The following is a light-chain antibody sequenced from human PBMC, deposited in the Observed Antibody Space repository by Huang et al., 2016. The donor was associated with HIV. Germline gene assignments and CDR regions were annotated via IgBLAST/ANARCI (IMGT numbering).Light chain of an antibody. Sequence: DIQITQSPSSLSASVGDTVIITCRASQNIKRYLNWYQQEPGKAPKLLISAASNLQSEVPSTFSGSGSGTDFTLTINSLQPEDSATYYCQQSARTPRTFGQGTKLEI. CDR1: QNIKRY. V-gene: IGKV1-39*01. CDR2: AAS. J-gene: IGKJ2*01. CDR3: QQSARTPRT.